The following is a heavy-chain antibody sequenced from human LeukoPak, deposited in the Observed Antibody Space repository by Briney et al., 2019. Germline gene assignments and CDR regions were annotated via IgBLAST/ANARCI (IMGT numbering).Heavy chain of an antibody. CDR3: ARHLKPYTSVWDYYYYGMDV. Sequence: PGGSLRLSCAASGFTFSSYGMHWVRQAPGKGLEWVAVIWDDGSNKYYADSVKGRFTISRDNSKSTLYLQMNSLRAEDTAVYFCARHLKPYTSVWDYYYYGMDVWGQGTTVTVSS. CDR1: GFTFSSYG. V-gene: IGHV3-33*01. D-gene: IGHD6-25*01. CDR2: IWDDGSNK. J-gene: IGHJ6*02.